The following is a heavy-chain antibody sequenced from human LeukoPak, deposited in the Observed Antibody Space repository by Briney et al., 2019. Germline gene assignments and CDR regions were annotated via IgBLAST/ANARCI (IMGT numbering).Heavy chain of an antibody. CDR1: GFTFSNAW. CDR2: IKSKTDGGTT. Sequence: GGSLRLSCAASGFTFSNAWMSWVRQAPGKGLEWVGRIKSKTDGGTTDYAAPVKGRFTISRDDSKNTLYLQMNSLKTEDTAVYYCTTLGYCSGGSCPYYYYMDVWGKGTTVTVSS. J-gene: IGHJ6*03. V-gene: IGHV3-15*01. CDR3: TTLGYCSGGSCPYYYYMDV. D-gene: IGHD2-15*01.